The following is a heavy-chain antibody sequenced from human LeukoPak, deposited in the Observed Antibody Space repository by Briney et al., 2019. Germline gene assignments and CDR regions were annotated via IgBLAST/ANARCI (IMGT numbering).Heavy chain of an antibody. D-gene: IGHD3-10*01. CDR1: GFTFSGSA. V-gene: IGHV3-73*01. CDR3: TLPGYGSGSYFYYYYYMDV. Sequence: PGGSLRLSCAASGFTFSGSAMHWVRQASGKGLEWVGRIRSKANSYATAYAASVKGRFTISRDDSKNTAYLQMNSLKTEDTAVYYCTLPGYGSGSYFYYYYYMDVWGKGTTVTVSS. CDR2: IRSKANSYAT. J-gene: IGHJ6*03.